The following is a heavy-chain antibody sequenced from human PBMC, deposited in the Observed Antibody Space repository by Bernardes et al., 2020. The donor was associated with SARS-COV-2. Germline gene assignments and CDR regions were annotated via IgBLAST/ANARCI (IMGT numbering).Heavy chain of an antibody. Sequence: GGSLIRSCAASGFTFRDYSMNWVRQAPGKGLEWVSSISSSSSYILYADSVKGRFTVSRDNAKNSLFLQMNSLRAEDTAVYYCARDNYGYIVFDFWGQGALVTVSS. CDR1: GFTFRDYS. V-gene: IGHV3-21*01. CDR2: ISSSSSYI. D-gene: IGHD5-18*01. CDR3: ARDNYGYIVFDF. J-gene: IGHJ4*02.